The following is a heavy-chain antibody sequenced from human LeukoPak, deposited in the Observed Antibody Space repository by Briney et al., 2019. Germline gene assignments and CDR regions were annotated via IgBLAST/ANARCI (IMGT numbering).Heavy chain of an antibody. V-gene: IGHV1-18*01. Sequence: GASVKVSCKASGYTFTSYGISWVRQAPGQGLEWMGWISAYNGNTNYAQKLQGRVTMTTDTSTSTAYMELRSLRSDDTAVYYCARANYDFWSGYPDFDYWGQGTLVTVSS. D-gene: IGHD3-3*01. CDR2: ISAYNGNT. CDR3: ARANYDFWSGYPDFDY. CDR1: GYTFTSYG. J-gene: IGHJ4*02.